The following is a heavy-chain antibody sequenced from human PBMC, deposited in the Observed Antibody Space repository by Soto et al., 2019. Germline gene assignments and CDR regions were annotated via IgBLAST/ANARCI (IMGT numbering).Heavy chain of an antibody. CDR3: ARDQVGRGYRFGGSYYYGMDV. J-gene: IGHJ6*02. CDR1: GGTFSSYA. D-gene: IGHD5-18*01. CDR2: IIPIFGTA. Sequence: QVQLVQSGAEVKKPGSSVKVSCKASGGTFSSYAISWVRQAPGQGLEWMGGIIPIFGTANYAQKFQGRVTITADESTSTAYMELSSLRSEDTAVYYCARDQVGRGYRFGGSYYYGMDVWGQGTTVTVSS. V-gene: IGHV1-69*12.